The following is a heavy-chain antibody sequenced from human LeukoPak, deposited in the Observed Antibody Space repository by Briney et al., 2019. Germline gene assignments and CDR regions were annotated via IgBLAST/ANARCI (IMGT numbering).Heavy chain of an antibody. V-gene: IGHV1-69*13. D-gene: IGHD6-13*01. Sequence: SVKVSCKASGGTFHSYTISWVRQAPGQGLEWMGGIIPIFDKANYAQKFQGRVTITADESTSTAYMELRSLRSDDTAVYYCARSGYSSLVFDYWGQGTLVTVSS. CDR2: IIPIFDKA. J-gene: IGHJ4*02. CDR1: GGTFHSYT. CDR3: ARSGYSSLVFDY.